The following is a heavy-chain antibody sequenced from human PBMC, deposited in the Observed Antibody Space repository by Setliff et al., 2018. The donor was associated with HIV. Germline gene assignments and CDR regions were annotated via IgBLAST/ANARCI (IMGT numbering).Heavy chain of an antibody. CDR1: GAFTTSSLYS. J-gene: IGHJ5*01. CDR3: ARGGDRYGPGWFYS. D-gene: IGHD3-10*01. Sequence: PSETLSLTCSVSGAFTTSSLYSWGWFRQSPGKGLEWIGTIFYSGTTAYNPSLKSRITISVDTSKKEFSLNLSSLTAAATAVFYCARGGDRYGPGWFYSWAQGAVVTVS. V-gene: IGHV4-39*07. CDR2: IFYSGTT.